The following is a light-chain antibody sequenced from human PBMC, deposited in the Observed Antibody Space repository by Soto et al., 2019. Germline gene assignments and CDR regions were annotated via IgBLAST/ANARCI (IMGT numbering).Light chain of an antibody. CDR3: QQYDDWPPRLS. V-gene: IGKV3-15*01. J-gene: IGKJ4*01. CDR1: QKIKTN. Sequence: VLTQSPAALSVAPGERATLSCRASQKIKTNLAWYQQKPGQAPRLLMYESSTSATDIPARLSASGSETEFTITIRGLRSEDSAVYYCQQYDDWPPRLSFGGGTKVEIK. CDR2: ESS.